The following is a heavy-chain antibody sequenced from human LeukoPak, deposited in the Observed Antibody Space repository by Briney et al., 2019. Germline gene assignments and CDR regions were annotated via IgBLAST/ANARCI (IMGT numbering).Heavy chain of an antibody. Sequence: GGSLRLSCAASGFTFSSYSMNWVCQAPGKGLEWVSSISSSSSYIYYADSVKGRFTISRDNAKNSLYLQMNSLRAEDTAVYYCAREKWELQDWGVDYWGQGTLVTVSS. J-gene: IGHJ4*02. CDR3: AREKWELQDWGVDY. CDR1: GFTFSSYS. V-gene: IGHV3-21*01. CDR2: ISSSSSYI. D-gene: IGHD1-26*01.